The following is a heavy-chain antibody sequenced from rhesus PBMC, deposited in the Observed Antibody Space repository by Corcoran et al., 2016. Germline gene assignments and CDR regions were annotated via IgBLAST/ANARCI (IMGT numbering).Heavy chain of an antibody. CDR2: VNGDSGSD. D-gene: IGHD6-31*01. V-gene: IGHV4-80*01. J-gene: IGHJ4*01. Sequence: QVQLQESGPGLVKPSETLSLTCGVSSGSFTNYYWKWIRKTPGKGREWIGEVNGDSGSDNNNPSLKSRVTISKDASKNQFSLKLNSLTPADTAVYYCGKAVAAGVDFLGQGVLVIVSS. CDR3: GKAVAAGVDF. CDR1: SGSFTNYY.